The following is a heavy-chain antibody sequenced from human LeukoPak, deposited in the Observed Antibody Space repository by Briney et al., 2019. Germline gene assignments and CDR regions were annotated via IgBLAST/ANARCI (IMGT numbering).Heavy chain of an antibody. D-gene: IGHD5-18*01. CDR3: AFPEGYSYGTFDY. V-gene: IGHV1-69*06. CDR2: IIPIFGTA. CDR1: GGTFSSYA. J-gene: IGHJ4*02. Sequence: GSSVKVSCKAPGGTFSSYAISWVRQAPGRGLEWMGGIIPIFGTANYAQKFQGRVTITADKSTSTAYMELSSPRSEDTAVYYCAFPEGYSYGTFDYWGQGTLVTVSS.